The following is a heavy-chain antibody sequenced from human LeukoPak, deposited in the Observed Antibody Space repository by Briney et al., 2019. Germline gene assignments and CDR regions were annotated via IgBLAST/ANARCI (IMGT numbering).Heavy chain of an antibody. V-gene: IGHV3-74*01. Sequence: PGGSLRLSCAASGFTFSSYWMHWVRQPPGKGLVWVSHVNGDGSVTGYADSVKGRFTISRDNAKNTLFLQMNSLRVEDTAVYYCARGLSVAGSDYWGHGTLVTVSS. D-gene: IGHD6-19*01. CDR2: VNGDGSVT. J-gene: IGHJ4*01. CDR1: GFTFSSYW. CDR3: ARGLSVAGSDY.